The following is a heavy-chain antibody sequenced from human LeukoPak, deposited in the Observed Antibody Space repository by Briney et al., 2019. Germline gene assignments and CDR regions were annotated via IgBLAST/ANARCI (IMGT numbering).Heavy chain of an antibody. CDR1: GFTFKLYW. V-gene: IGHV3-74*01. CDR3: ARGLPGHSYGCNAAYYYGMDV. CDR2: INDDGSDT. D-gene: IGHD5-18*01. Sequence: GGSLRLSCAASGFTFKLYWMHWVRQVPGKRPVWVSRINDDGSDTIYADSVRGRFTISRDDAKNTVYLQMNSLRAEDTAVYYCARGLPGHSYGCNAAYYYGMDVWGQGTTVTVSS. J-gene: IGHJ6*02.